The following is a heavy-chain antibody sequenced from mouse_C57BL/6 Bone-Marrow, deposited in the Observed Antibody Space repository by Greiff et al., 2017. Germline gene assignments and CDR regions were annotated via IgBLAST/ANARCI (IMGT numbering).Heavy chain of an antibody. CDR3: ARFPYYSSFYYAMDY. CDR1: GYTFTSYW. Sequence: QVQLQQPGAELVKPGASVKMSCKASGYTFTSYWLTWVKQRPGQGLEWIGDIYPGSGSTNYNEKFKSKATLTVDTSSSTAYMQLSSLTSEDSAVYYCARFPYYSSFYYAMDYWGQGTSVTVSS. D-gene: IGHD2-5*01. CDR2: IYPGSGST. V-gene: IGHV1-55*01. J-gene: IGHJ4*01.